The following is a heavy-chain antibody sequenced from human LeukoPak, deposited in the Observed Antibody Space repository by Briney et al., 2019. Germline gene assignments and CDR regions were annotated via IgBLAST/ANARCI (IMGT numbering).Heavy chain of an antibody. Sequence: GGSLRLSCAASGFTFSSYSMNWVRQAPGKGLEWVSSISSSSSYIYYADSVKGRFTISRDNAKNSLYLQMNSLRAEDTAVYYCAREGAYYGSGDAFDIWGQGTMVTVSS. CDR2: ISSSSSYI. CDR3: AREGAYYGSGDAFDI. D-gene: IGHD3-10*01. J-gene: IGHJ3*02. CDR1: GFTFSSYS. V-gene: IGHV3-21*01.